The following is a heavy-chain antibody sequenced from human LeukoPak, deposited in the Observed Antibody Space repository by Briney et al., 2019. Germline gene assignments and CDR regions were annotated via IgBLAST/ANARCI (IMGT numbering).Heavy chain of an antibody. Sequence: PRGCLSLSPALSGFTSEESATHSRWLVPGKGLEWVARIDWTGGGIGYADSVKGRFTISRDNAKISLYLHLNSLRPEDTALYVYSKGRGRTWYFDFDVWGKGTMVTVSS. CDR1: GFTSEESA. J-gene: IGHJ6*03. D-gene: IGHD3-3*01. V-gene: IGHV3-9*02. CDR2: IDWTGGGI. CDR3: SKGRGRTWYFDFDV.